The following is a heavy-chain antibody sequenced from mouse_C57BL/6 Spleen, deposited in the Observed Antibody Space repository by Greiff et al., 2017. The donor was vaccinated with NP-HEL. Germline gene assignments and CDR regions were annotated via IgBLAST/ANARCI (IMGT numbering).Heavy chain of an antibody. Sequence: QVQLKQSGAELVRPGASVTLSCKASGYTFTDYEMHWVKQTPVHGLEWIGAIDPETGGTAYNQKFKGKAILTADKSSSTAYMELRSLTSEDSAVYYCTRGYYDYGYAMDYWGQGTSVTVSS. CDR1: GYTFTDYE. D-gene: IGHD2-4*01. V-gene: IGHV1-15*01. CDR2: IDPETGGT. CDR3: TRGYYDYGYAMDY. J-gene: IGHJ4*01.